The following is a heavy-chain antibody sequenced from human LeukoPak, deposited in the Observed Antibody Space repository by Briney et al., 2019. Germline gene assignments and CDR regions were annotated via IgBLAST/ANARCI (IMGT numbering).Heavy chain of an antibody. CDR1: GYTFTGYY. CDR2: INPNSGGT. CDR3: ARGGGYYYYGMDV. V-gene: IGHV1-2*02. J-gene: IGHJ6*02. D-gene: IGHD3-10*01. Sequence: ASVKVSCKASGYTFTGYYMHWVRQAPGQGLEWMGWINPNSGGTNYAQKFQGRVTMTRDTSINTAYMELSRLRSDDTALYYCARGGGYYYYGMDVWGQGTTVTVSS.